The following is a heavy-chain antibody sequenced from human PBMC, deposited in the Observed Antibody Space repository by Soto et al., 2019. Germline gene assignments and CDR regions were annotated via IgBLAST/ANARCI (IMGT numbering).Heavy chain of an antibody. J-gene: IGHJ4*02. D-gene: IGHD1-26*01. V-gene: IGHV4-59*01. Sequence: SETLSLTCSVSGGSLSSYYWSWIRQSPGKGLEYIGYIFYNGRSSYNPSLMNRVTIAIDTSKNQFFLRLGSLTPADTATYYCARAGYTSNYYGGFYFDYWGLGTLVTVSS. CDR2: IFYNGRS. CDR1: GGSLSSYY. CDR3: ARAGYTSNYYGGFYFDY.